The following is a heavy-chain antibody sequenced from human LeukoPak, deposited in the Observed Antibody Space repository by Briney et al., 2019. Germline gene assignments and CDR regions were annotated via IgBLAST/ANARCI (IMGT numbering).Heavy chain of an antibody. V-gene: IGHV3-23*01. CDR2: TDSGGTST. CDR1: GFPFRDFS. Sequence: GGSLRLSCTTSGFPFRDFSMTWVRQAPGQGLEWISTTDSGGTSTYYAESVKGRYTISRDNSKDALYLQMSSLRVEDTAIYYCAKQSYARSLGEGGPGTLVTVSS. CDR3: AKQSYARSLGE. J-gene: IGHJ4*02. D-gene: IGHD2-8*01.